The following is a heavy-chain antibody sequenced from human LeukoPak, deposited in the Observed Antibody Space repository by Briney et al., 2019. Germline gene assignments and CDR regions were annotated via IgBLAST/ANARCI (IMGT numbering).Heavy chain of an antibody. CDR1: GFTFSSYS. CDR3: ASSYSDYYYMDV. CDR2: ISSSSSYI. Sequence: GGSLRLSCAGFGFTFSSYSMNWVRQAPGKGLEWVSSISSSSSYIYYADSVKGRFAISRDNAKNSLYLQMNSLRAEDTAVYYCASSYSDYYYMDVWGKGTTVTISS. J-gene: IGHJ6*03. D-gene: IGHD1-26*01. V-gene: IGHV3-21*01.